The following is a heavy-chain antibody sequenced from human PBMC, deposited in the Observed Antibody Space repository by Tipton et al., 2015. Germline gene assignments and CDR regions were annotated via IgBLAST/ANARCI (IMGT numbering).Heavy chain of an antibody. V-gene: IGHV3-21*04. D-gene: IGHD3-16*02. J-gene: IGHJ4*02. Sequence: GSLRLSCAASGFTFSRYNMNWVRQAPGKGLEWVSSISSGSGYIYYADSVKGRFTISRDNAKNSLYLQMNSLRVEDTAIYYCARDSTRWYFDYWGQGTLVTVSS. CDR3: ARDSTRWYFDY. CDR1: GFTFSRYN. CDR2: ISSGSGYI.